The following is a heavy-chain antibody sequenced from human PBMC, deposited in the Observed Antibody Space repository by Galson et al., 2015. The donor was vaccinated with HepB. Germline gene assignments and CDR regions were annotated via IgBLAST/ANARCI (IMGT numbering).Heavy chain of an antibody. CDR3: ARDRLVRGMDV. V-gene: IGHV3-48*04. Sequence: SLRLSCAASGFTFSSYSMNWVRQAPGKGLEWVSYISSSSSTIYYADSVKGRFTISRDNAKNSLYLQMNSLRAEDTAVYYCARDRLVRGMDVWGQGTTVTVSS. D-gene: IGHD3-10*01. CDR2: ISSSSSTI. J-gene: IGHJ6*02. CDR1: GFTFSSYS.